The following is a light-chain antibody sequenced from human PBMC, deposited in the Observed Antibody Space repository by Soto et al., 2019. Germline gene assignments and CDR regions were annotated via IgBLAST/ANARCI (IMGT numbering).Light chain of an antibody. CDR3: QQYQSYFLT. J-gene: IGKJ3*01. CDR1: QSLTNVF. Sequence: DIVLTQSPGTLSLSPGEGATLSCRASQSLTNVFLAWYQQKPGQAPRLLIYGASRRATGIPDRFSGSGSGTDFTLTISGLQPDDFATYYCQQYQSYFLTFGPGTTVDMK. CDR2: GAS. V-gene: IGKV3-20*01.